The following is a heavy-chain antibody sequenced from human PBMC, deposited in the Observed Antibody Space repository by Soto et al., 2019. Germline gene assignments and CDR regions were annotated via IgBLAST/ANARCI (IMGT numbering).Heavy chain of an antibody. CDR2: VYYDGGS. J-gene: IGHJ6*02. V-gene: IGHV4-59*08. Sequence: QVQLQESGPGLVKPSETLSLTCTVSGGSIDGRNCAWIRQPPGKGLEWLGYVYYDGGSSYNPSVKSRLTLSMDTSKSQFSLTLRSVTAADTAVYYCVRQGIGNLHGLVDVWGRGTTVTVSS. CDR1: GGSIDGRN. D-gene: IGHD3-10*01. CDR3: VRQGIGNLHGLVDV.